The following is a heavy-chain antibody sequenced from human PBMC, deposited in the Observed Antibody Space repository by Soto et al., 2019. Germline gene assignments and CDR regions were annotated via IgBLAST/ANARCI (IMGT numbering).Heavy chain of an antibody. J-gene: IGHJ3*02. Sequence: SVKVSWKASVSTFTCDYMHVRRQAPGQGLEWMGWINPNSGGTNYAQEFRGRFTLTRETSISTAYMELSRLRSDDTDLYYCARDYGDAFDIWGQGTMVTVSS. CDR1: VSTFTCDY. CDR2: INPNSGGT. V-gene: IGHV1-2*02. CDR3: ARDYGDAFDI. D-gene: IGHD4-17*01.